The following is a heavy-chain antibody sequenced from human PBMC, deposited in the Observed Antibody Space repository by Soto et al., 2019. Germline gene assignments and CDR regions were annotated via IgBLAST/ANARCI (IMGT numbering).Heavy chain of an antibody. V-gene: IGHV3-30*18. Sequence: GGSLRLSCAASGFTFSTYGMHWVRQAPGKGLEWVALISYDGSNEYYADSVKGRFTISRDNSKNTVCLQMNSLRVEDTAVYYCAKEAGRGYSYDAGDYWGQGTLVTVSS. D-gene: IGHD5-18*01. CDR3: AKEAGRGYSYDAGDY. CDR1: GFTFSTYG. CDR2: ISYDGSNE. J-gene: IGHJ4*02.